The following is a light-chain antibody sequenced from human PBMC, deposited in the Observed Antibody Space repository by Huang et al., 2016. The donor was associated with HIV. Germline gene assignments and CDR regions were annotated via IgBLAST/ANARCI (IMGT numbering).Light chain of an antibody. V-gene: IGKV3-20*01. J-gene: IGKJ2*01. CDR2: GTA. CDR1: QTISSNY. CDR3: QQYGNSPPYT. Sequence: EVVLTQSPGTLSLSPGERATLSCRASQTISSNYFAWYQQKPGQAPRLLIYGTASRATGMPDRFSGSGAGTDCTLTISRLEPEDFAVYYCQQYGNSPPYTFGQGTTLDIK.